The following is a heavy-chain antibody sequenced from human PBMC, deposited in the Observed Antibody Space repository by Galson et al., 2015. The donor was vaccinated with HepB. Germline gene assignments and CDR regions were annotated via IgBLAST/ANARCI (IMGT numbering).Heavy chain of an antibody. D-gene: IGHD3-10*01. V-gene: IGHV3-48*02. CDR1: GFTFSSYI. Sequence: SLRLSCAASGFTFSSYIMHWVRQAPGKGLESVSYVSSTGTTMYYADSAKGRFTISRDNAQNSLYLQMNSLRDEDTAVYYCARVYFGSGSSSAYWYFDLWGRGALVTVSS. CDR2: VSSTGTTM. J-gene: IGHJ2*01. CDR3: ARVYFGSGSSSAYWYFDL.